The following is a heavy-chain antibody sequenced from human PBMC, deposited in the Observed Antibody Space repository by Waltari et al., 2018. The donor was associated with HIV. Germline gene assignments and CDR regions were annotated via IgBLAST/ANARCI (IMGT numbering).Heavy chain of an antibody. CDR3: ARGYSSSRWIPLYH. V-gene: IGHV3-33*01. Sequence: QVQLVESGGGVVQPGTSLTLSCAVSGFTFSNFAIHWVRQSTGKWLEWLAVFGADGAEISFADSVKGRFTVSKDSSQKTLYLHLTSLRAEYTALYYCARGYSSSRWIPLYHWGRGTLVTVSS. J-gene: IGHJ4*02. CDR2: FGADGAEI. D-gene: IGHD6-6*01. CDR1: GFTFSNFA.